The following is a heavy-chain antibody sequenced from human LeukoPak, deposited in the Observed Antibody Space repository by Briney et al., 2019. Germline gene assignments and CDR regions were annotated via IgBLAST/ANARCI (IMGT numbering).Heavy chain of an antibody. Sequence: GGSLRLSCAASGFTLSSYAMHWVRQAPGKGLVWVALISYDGSNKYYADSVKGRFTISRDNSKNTLYLQMNSLRAEDTAVYYCARDRGEYLDYWGQGTLVTVSS. CDR1: GFTLSSYA. CDR3: ARDRGEYLDY. J-gene: IGHJ4*02. D-gene: IGHD3-10*01. CDR2: ISYDGSNK. V-gene: IGHV3-30*04.